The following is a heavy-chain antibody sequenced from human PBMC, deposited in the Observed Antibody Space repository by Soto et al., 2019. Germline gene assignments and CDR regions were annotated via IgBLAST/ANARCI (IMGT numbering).Heavy chain of an antibody. D-gene: IGHD6-13*01. CDR1: GFSLSTSGVG. J-gene: IGHJ5*02. V-gene: IGHV2-5*02. CDR2: IYWDDDK. Sequence: QITLKESGHTLVKPTQTLTLTCTFSGFSLSTSGVGVGWIRQPPGKALEWLALIYWDDDKRYSPSLKSRLTITKDTSKNQVVLTMTNMDPVDTATYYCAQGIAAAGTPYNWFDPWGQGTLVTVSS. CDR3: AQGIAAAGTPYNWFDP.